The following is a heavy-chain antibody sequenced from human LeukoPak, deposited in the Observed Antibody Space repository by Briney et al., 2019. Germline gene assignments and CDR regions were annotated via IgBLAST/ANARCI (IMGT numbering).Heavy chain of an antibody. J-gene: IGHJ4*02. D-gene: IGHD5-12*01. CDR3: ARMGYSGYDLPFDY. CDR1: GYTFTSYY. Sequence: ASVKVSCKASGYTFTSYYMHWVRQAPGQGLEWMGIINPSGGSTSYAQKFQGRVTMTRDTSISTAYMELSRLRSDDTAVYYCARMGYSGYDLPFDYWGQGTLVTVSS. V-gene: IGHV1-46*01. CDR2: INPSGGST.